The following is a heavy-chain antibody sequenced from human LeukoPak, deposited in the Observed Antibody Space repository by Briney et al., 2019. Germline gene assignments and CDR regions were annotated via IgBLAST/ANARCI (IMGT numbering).Heavy chain of an antibody. CDR3: AIYYYDSSGYYYAEYFQH. V-gene: IGHV4-34*01. CDR1: GGSFSGYY. D-gene: IGHD3-22*01. Sequence: SETLSLTCAVYGGSFSGYYWSWIRQPPGKGLEWIGEINHSGSTYYNPSLKSRVTISVDTSKNQFSLKLSSVTAADTAVYYCAIYYYDSSGYYYAEYFQHWCQGTLVTVSS. CDR2: INHSGST. J-gene: IGHJ1*01.